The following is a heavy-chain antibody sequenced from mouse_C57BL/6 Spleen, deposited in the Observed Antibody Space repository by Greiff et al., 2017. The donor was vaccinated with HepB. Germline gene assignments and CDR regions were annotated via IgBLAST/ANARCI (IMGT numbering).Heavy chain of an antibody. D-gene: IGHD1-1*01. CDR2: IDPENGDT. CDR1: GFNIKDDY. CDR3: TTLSNYYGRGY. V-gene: IGHV14-4*01. J-gene: IGHJ2*01. Sequence: EVQLQQSGAELVRPGASVKLSCTASGFNIKDDYMHWVKQRPEQGLEWIGWIDPENGDTEYASKFQGKATITADTPSNTAYLQISSLTSEDTAVYSCTTLSNYYGRGYWAQGTTLTVSS.